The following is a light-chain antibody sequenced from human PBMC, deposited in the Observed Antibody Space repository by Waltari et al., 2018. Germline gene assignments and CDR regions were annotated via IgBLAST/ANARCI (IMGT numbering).Light chain of an antibody. CDR3: QQYNTYSS. CDR2: KAS. J-gene: IGKJ2*01. Sequence: DIQMTQSPSSLSASVGDRVTITCRASQSISNWLAWYQQKPGKAPILLIYKASILKSGVPSRFSGSGSGTQFTLTISSLQPDDFATYYCQQYNTYSSFGQGTKLLIK. V-gene: IGKV1-5*03. CDR1: QSISNW.